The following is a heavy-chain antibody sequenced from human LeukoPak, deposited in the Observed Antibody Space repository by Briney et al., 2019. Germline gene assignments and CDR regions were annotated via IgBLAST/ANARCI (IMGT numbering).Heavy chain of an antibody. J-gene: IGHJ6*03. D-gene: IGHD2-15*01. V-gene: IGHV1-8*03. CDR2: MNPNSGNT. CDR3: ARGHVVVVAAPYYYYMDV. Sequence: GASVKVSCKASGYTFTSYDINWVRQATGQGLEWMGWMNPNSGNTGYAQKFQGRVTITRNTSISTAYMELSSLRSEDTAAYYCARGHVVVVAAPYYYYMDVWGKGTTVTVSS. CDR1: GYTFTSYD.